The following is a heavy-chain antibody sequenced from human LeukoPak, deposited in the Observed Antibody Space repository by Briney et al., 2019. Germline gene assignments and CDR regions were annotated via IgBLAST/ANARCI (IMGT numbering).Heavy chain of an antibody. CDR2: VYYSGST. J-gene: IGHJ4*02. Sequence: PSETLSLTCTVSGGSISSYYWSWIRQPPGKGLEWIGYVYYSGSTNYNPSLMSRVTISVDTSKNQFSLKLSSVIAADTAVYYCARQGISTNWYLFDYWGQGTLVTVSS. CDR1: GGSISSYY. D-gene: IGHD6-13*01. V-gene: IGHV4-59*08. CDR3: ARQGISTNWYLFDY.